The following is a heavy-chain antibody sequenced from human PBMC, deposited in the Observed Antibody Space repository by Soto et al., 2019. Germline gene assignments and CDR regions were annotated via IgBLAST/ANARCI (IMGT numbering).Heavy chain of an antibody. J-gene: IGHJ4*02. CDR1: GFTFSSYA. D-gene: IGHD6-13*01. Sequence: GESLKISCAASGFTFSSYAMHWVRQAPGKGLEWVAVISYDGSNKYYADSVKGRFTISRDNSKNTLYLQMNSLRAEDTAVYYCAREEIAAAGYFDYWGQGTLVTVSS. CDR3: AREEIAAAGYFDY. CDR2: ISYDGSNK. V-gene: IGHV3-30*04.